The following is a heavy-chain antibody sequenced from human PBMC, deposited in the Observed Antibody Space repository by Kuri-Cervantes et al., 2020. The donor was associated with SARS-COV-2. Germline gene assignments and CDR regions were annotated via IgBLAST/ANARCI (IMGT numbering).Heavy chain of an antibody. CDR2: MNPNSGNT. CDR3: ATSSMIVIGAWFDP. V-gene: IGHV1-8*03. Sequence: ASVKVSCKASGYTFTSYDINWVRQATGQGLEWMGWMNPNSGNTGYAQKFQGRVTITRNTSISTAYMELSSLRSDDTAVYYCATSSMIVIGAWFDPWGQGTLVTVSS. D-gene: IGHD3-22*01. CDR1: GYTFTSYD. J-gene: IGHJ5*02.